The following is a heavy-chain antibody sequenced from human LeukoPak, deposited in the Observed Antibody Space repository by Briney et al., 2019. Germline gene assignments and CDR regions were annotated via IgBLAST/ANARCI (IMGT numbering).Heavy chain of an antibody. J-gene: IGHJ4*02. CDR3: AKDLDGSDGY. V-gene: IGHV1-69*01. Sequence: GSSVKVSCKASGGTFRNLAITWVRQAPGQGFEWMGGIIPMFDTPTYAQKFQGRVTFTADEATSTAYMQLSSLRSEDTAVYYCAKDLDGSDGYWGQGTLVTVSS. D-gene: IGHD1-26*01. CDR2: IIPMFDTP. CDR1: GGTFRNLA.